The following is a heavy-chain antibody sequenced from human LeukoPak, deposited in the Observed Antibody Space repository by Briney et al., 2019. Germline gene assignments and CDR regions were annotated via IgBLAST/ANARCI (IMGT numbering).Heavy chain of an antibody. CDR1: GGSFSGYY. J-gene: IGHJ3*02. CDR3: ARSYSSGWYEAFDI. V-gene: IGHV4-34*01. D-gene: IGHD6-19*01. CDR2: INHSGST. Sequence: SETLSLTCAVYGGSFSGYYWSWIRQPPGKGLEWIGEINHSGSTNYNPSLKSRVTISVDTSKNQFSLKLSSVTAADTAVYYCARSYSSGWYEAFDIWGQGTMVTVSS.